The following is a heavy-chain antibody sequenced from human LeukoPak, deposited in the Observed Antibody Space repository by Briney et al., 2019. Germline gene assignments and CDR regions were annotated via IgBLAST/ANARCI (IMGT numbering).Heavy chain of an antibody. J-gene: IGHJ4*02. V-gene: IGHV3-30*02. Sequence: LSLTCTVSGGSISSGSYYWSWIRQPAGKGLQWVSFIQYDGSNQYYADSVKGRFTISRDNSRNIFYLQMNSLRAEDTAVYYCVKGGYCSSSSCHLLPYDYWGQGTLVTVSA. CDR3: VKGGYCSSSSCHLLPYDY. CDR2: IQYDGSNQ. D-gene: IGHD2-2*01. CDR1: GGSISSGSYY.